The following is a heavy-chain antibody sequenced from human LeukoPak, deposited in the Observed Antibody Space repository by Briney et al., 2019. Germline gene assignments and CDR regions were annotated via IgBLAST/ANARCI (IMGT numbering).Heavy chain of an antibody. V-gene: IGHV3-66*01. CDR2: IYSGGST. J-gene: IGHJ4*02. D-gene: IGHD6-19*01. CDR3: ARDPSIAVAGTDY. CDR1: GFTVSSNY. Sequence: GGSLRLSCAASGFTVSSNYMSWVRQAPGKGLEWVSVIYSGGSTYYADSVKGRFTISRDNSKNTLYLQMNSLRAEDTAVYYCARDPSIAVAGTDYWGQGTLVTVSS.